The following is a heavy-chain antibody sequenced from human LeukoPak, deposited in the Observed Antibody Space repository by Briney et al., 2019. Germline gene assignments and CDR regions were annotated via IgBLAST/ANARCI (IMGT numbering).Heavy chain of an antibody. V-gene: IGHV3-30*03. CDR3: ARGDHFTGYLQYYFDQ. D-gene: IGHD3-9*01. CDR2: ISYNGGHK. Sequence: GGSLRLSCAASGFSFSDYGMHWVRQAPVKGLKWVALISYNGGHKYYRDSVKGRFTISRNNSNNTLFLQMNDLSAEDSAVYYCARGDHFTGYLQYYFDQWGQGTLVTVSS. J-gene: IGHJ4*02. CDR1: GFSFSDYG.